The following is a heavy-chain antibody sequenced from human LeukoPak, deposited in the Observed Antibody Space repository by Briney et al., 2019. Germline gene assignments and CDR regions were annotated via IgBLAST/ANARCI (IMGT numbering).Heavy chain of an antibody. Sequence: SETLSLTCAVYGGSFSGYYWSWIRQPPGKGLEWIGEINHSGSTNYNPSLKSRVTISVDTSKNQFSLKLSSVTAADTAVYYCAKVTTKVYWGQGTLVTVSS. CDR2: INHSGST. V-gene: IGHV4-34*01. CDR1: GGSFSGYY. CDR3: AKVTTKVY. J-gene: IGHJ4*02. D-gene: IGHD4-17*01.